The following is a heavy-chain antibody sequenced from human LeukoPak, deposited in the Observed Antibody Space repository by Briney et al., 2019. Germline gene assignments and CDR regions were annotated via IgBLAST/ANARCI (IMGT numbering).Heavy chain of an antibody. Sequence: SETLSLTCAVYGGSFSGYYWSWIRQPPGKGLEWIGEINHSGSTNYNPSLKSRVTISVDTSKNQFSLKLSSVTAADTAVYYCARSGRITMIGVARPFDYWGQGTLVTVSS. J-gene: IGHJ4*02. D-gene: IGHD3-22*01. CDR3: ARSGRITMIGVARPFDY. V-gene: IGHV4-34*01. CDR2: INHSGST. CDR1: GGSFSGYY.